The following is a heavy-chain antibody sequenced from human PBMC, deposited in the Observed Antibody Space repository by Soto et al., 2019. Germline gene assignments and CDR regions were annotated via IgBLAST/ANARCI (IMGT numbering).Heavy chain of an antibody. CDR2: IWYDGSNK. CDR3: ARGDAYYYDSSGYAYYFDY. J-gene: IGHJ4*02. V-gene: IGHV3-33*01. Sequence: QVQLVESGGGVVQPGRSLRLSCAASGFTFSSYGMHWVRQAPGKGLEWVAVIWYDGSNKYYADSVKGRFTISRDNSKNTLYLQMNSLRAEDTAVYYCARGDAYYYDSSGYAYYFDYWGQGTLVTVSS. CDR1: GFTFSSYG. D-gene: IGHD3-22*01.